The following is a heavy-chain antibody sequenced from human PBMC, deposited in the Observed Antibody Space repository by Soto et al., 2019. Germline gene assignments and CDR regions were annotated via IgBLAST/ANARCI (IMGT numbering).Heavy chain of an antibody. V-gene: IGHV4-59*01. D-gene: IGHD1-26*01. CDR2: IYYSGST. J-gene: IGHJ4*02. Sequence: QVQLQESGPGLVKPSETLSLTCTVSGGSISSYYWSWIRQPPGKGLEWIGYIYYSGSTNYNPSLKSRVTISVDTSKNQFSLKLSSVTAADTAVYYCAFTGGGSGFDYWGQGTLVTVSS. CDR3: AFTGGGSGFDY. CDR1: GGSISSYY.